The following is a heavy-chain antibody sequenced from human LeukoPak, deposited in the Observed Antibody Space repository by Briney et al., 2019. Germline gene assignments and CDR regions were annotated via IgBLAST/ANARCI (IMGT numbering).Heavy chain of an antibody. CDR3: ARGRGSNNWNYGEDY. J-gene: IGHJ4*02. Sequence: SVKVSCKASGGTFSSYAISWVRQAPGQGLEWMGRIIPIFGIANYAQKFRGRVTITADKSTSTAYMELSSLRSEDTAVYYCARGRGSNNWNYGEDYWGQGTLVTVSS. CDR1: GGTFSSYA. CDR2: IIPIFGIA. D-gene: IGHD1-7*01. V-gene: IGHV1-69*04.